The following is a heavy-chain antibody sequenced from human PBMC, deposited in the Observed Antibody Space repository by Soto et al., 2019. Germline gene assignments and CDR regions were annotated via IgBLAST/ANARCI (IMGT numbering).Heavy chain of an antibody. J-gene: IGHJ4*02. V-gene: IGHV4-59*12. D-gene: IGHD3-10*01. CDR2: IFHTGST. CDR3: ARGLVAGSNYTLKH. Sequence: QVQLQESGPGLAQPSETLSLTCTVSGGSISGFYWSWIRQSPGKGLEWIGYIFHTGSTYYNPSLKSRVTISIDMSKNQFSLKLTSVTDADTAVYYCARGLVAGSNYTLKHWGQGTLVTVSS. CDR1: GGSISGFY.